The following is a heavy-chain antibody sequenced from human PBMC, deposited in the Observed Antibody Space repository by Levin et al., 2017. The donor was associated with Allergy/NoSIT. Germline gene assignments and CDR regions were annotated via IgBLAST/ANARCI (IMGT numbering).Heavy chain of an antibody. V-gene: IGHV3-11*06. D-gene: IGHD3-10*01. CDR3: VKESGSGRLDY. CDR2: VSGGSSYI. Sequence: GESLKISCAASGFSFSEHYMNWIRQAPGKGLEWVAYVSGGSSYIDYADSVKGRFTISRDNTKYAVYLEMTNLRVEDSGVYYCVKESGSGRLDYWGQGSLVTVSS. J-gene: IGHJ4*02. CDR1: GFSFSEHY.